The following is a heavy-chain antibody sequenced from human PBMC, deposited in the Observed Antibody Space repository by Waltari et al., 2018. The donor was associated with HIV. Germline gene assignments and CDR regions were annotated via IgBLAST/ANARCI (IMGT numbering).Heavy chain of an antibody. D-gene: IGHD6-19*01. Sequence: EVLLKESGGGSVQRGGSMRLSCTASKFRFSNYWMSWVRQAPGKGLEWVADIRNEGKEDYYLDSLRGRFVISRDNAKNSLFLQVTNVKVDDTATYFCVRGSVYSTGPYDSFDMWGQGTQVIVSS. CDR1: KFRFSNYW. CDR3: VRGSVYSTGPYDSFDM. CDR2: IRNEGKED. V-gene: IGHV3-7*04. J-gene: IGHJ3*02.